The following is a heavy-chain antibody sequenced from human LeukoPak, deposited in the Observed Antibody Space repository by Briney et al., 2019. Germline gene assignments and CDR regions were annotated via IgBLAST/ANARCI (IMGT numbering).Heavy chain of an antibody. CDR3: AKGGGGVLAS. V-gene: IGHV4-39*07. CDR1: GGSISTSNYY. CDR2: IFYSGST. D-gene: IGHD3-16*01. J-gene: IGHJ4*02. Sequence: SETLSLTCTVSGGSISTSNYYWGWLRQPPGKGLEWIGNIFYSGSTYYSPSLRSRVTISLDTSRNQFSLKLNSVTAADTAVYYCAKGGGGVLASWGQGTLVTVSS.